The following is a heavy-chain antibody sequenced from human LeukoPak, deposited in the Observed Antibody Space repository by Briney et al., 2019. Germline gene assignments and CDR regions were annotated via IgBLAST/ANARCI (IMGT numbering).Heavy chain of an antibody. CDR1: GGTFSSYA. J-gene: IGHJ5*02. Sequence: ASVKVSCKASGGTFSSYAISWVRQAPGQGLEWMGRIIPILGTANYAQKFQGRVTITTDESTSTAYMELSSLRSEDTAVYYCARAQQNTNWFDPWGQGTLVTVSS. V-gene: IGHV1-69*11. CDR2: IIPILGTA. CDR3: ARAQQNTNWFDP. D-gene: IGHD6-13*01.